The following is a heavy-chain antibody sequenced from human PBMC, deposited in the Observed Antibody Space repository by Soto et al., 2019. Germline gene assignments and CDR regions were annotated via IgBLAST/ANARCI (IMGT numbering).Heavy chain of an antibody. D-gene: IGHD2-2*02. CDR2: IYYRSKWFH. CDR3: ARDFLYCSSTSCYTVGAFDI. CDR1: GGSVSSNGAC. J-gene: IGHJ3*02. Sequence: QALSLTGVSSGGSVSSNGACWNLIRQSPSRFLQWLGRIYYRSKWFHDYAASVESRMAINPDTSKNQFSLRLNSVTPEDTAVYYCARDFLYCSSTSCYTVGAFDIWGQGTMVTVSS. V-gene: IGHV6-1*01.